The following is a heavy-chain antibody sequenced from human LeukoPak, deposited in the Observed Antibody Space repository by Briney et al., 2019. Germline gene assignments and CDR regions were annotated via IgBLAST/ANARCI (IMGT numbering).Heavy chain of an antibody. CDR1: GFTFSSYA. V-gene: IGHV3-23*01. CDR3: AKDRVGYSGYDFEDYFDY. J-gene: IGHJ4*02. Sequence: GGSLRLSCAASGFTFSSYAMSWVRQAPGKGLEWVSAISGSGGSTYYADSVKGRFTISRDNSKNTLYLQMNSLRAEDTAVYYCAKDRVGYSGYDFEDYFDYWGQGTLVTVSS. D-gene: IGHD5-12*01. CDR2: ISGSGGST.